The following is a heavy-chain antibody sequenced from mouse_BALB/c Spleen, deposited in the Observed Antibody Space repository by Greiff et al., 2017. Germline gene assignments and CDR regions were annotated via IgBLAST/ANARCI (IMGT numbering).Heavy chain of an antibody. V-gene: IGHV5-6*01. J-gene: IGHJ2*01. D-gene: IGHD1-2*01. CDR2: ISSGGSYT. Sequence: VKLMESGGDLVKPGGSLKLSCAASGFTFSSYGMSWVRQTPDKRLEWVATISSGGSYTYYPDSVKGRFTISRDNAKNTLYLQMSSLKSEDTAMYYCARHPTTAYYFDYWGQGTTLTVSS. CDR3: ARHPTTAYYFDY. CDR1: GFTFSSYG.